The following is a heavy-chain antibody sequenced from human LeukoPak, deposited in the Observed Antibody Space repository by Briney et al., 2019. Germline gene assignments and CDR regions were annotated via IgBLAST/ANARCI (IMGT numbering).Heavy chain of an antibody. CDR1: GFTFSSYS. CDR3: ARDKAGTTPYYYYSMDV. V-gene: IGHV3-21*01. D-gene: IGHD1-14*01. Sequence: GGSLRLSCAASGFTFSSYSMNWVRQAPGKGLEWVSSISSSSYIYYADSVKGRFTISRDNAKNSPYLQMNSLRAEDTAVYYCARDKAGTTPYYYYSMDVWGKGTTVTVSS. J-gene: IGHJ6*03. CDR2: ISSSSYI.